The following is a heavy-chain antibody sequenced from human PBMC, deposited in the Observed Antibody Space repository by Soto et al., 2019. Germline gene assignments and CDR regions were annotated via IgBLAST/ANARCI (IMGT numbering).Heavy chain of an antibody. V-gene: IGHV4-61*08. CDR3: ASSRANYTNYVSPLYYFDY. D-gene: IGHD4-4*01. CDR1: GGSISSGGYY. J-gene: IGHJ4*02. CDR2: IYYSGST. Sequence: PSETLSLTCTVSGGSISSGGYYWSWIRQHPGRGLEWIGYIYYSGSTYYIPPLKSRVTISVDTSKNQFSLRLSSVTAADTAVYYCASSRANYTNYVSPLYYFDYWGQGTLGTVSS.